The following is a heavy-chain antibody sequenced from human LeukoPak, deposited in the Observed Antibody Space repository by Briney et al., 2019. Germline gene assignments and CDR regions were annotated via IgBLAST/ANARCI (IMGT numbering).Heavy chain of an antibody. CDR2: IWYNGNNK. D-gene: IGHD5-24*01. V-gene: IGHV3-33*01. CDR3: ARAVDSEGYTLDY. CDR1: GFTFRNYA. J-gene: IGHJ4*02. Sequence: SGGPRRLSCAAFGFTFRNYAMHWGRKAPGKGLEWGAAIWYNGNNKYYADSVKGRFTISRANSTNTPSLRMNSLRAQDTAGFHCARAVDSEGYTLDYWGQGTLATVSS.